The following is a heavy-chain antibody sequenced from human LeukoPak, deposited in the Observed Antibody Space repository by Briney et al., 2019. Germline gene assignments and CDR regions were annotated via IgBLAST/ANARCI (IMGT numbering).Heavy chain of an antibody. J-gene: IGHJ5*02. Sequence: GASVKVSCKASGGTFSSYAISWVRQAPGQGLEWMGGIIPIFGTANYAQKFQGRVTITADKSMSTAYMELSSLRSEDTAVYYCATGGSYSSGPWGQGTLVTVSS. CDR1: GGTFSSYA. D-gene: IGHD6-19*01. CDR2: IIPIFGTA. V-gene: IGHV1-69*06. CDR3: ATGGSYSSGP.